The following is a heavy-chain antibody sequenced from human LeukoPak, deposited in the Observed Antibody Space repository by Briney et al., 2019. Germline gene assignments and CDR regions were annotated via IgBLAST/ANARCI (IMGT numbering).Heavy chain of an antibody. D-gene: IGHD3-22*01. CDR2: INHSGST. Sequence: SETLSLTCAVYGGSFSGYYWSWIRQPPGKGLEWIGEINHSGSTNYNPSLKGRVTISVDTSKNQFSLKLSSVTAADTAVYYCARSGYYYDSSGSYPIDYWGQGTLVTVSS. CDR3: ARSGYYYDSSGSYPIDY. V-gene: IGHV4-34*01. CDR1: GGSFSGYY. J-gene: IGHJ4*02.